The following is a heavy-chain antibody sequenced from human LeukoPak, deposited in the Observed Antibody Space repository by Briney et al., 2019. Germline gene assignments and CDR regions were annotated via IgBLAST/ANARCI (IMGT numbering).Heavy chain of an antibody. Sequence: GASVKVSCKASGYTFTSYGISWVRQAPGQGLEWMGGIIPIFGTANYAQKFQGRVTITTDESTSTAYMELSSLRSEDTAVYYCASRGATYAFDIWGQGTMVTVSS. D-gene: IGHD1-26*01. CDR2: IIPIFGTA. J-gene: IGHJ3*02. CDR3: ASRGATYAFDI. V-gene: IGHV1-69*05. CDR1: GYTFTSYG.